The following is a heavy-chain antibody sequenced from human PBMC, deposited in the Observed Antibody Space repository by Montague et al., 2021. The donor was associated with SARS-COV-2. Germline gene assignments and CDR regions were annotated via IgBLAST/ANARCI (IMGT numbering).Heavy chain of an antibody. V-gene: IGHV4-61*02. CDR1: IGSISSGSYY. CDR2: IYTSGST. Sequence: TLSLTCTVSIGSISSGSYYWSWIRQPVGKGLEWIGRIYTSGSTXYNPSLKSRVTISVDTSKNQFSPKLSSVTAADTAVYYCARDGYSSGWNGLHWFDPWGQGTLVTVSS. CDR3: ARDGYSSGWNGLHWFDP. D-gene: IGHD6-25*01. J-gene: IGHJ5*02.